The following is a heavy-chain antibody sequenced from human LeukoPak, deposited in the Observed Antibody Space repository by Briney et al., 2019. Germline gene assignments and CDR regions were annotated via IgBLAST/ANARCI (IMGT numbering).Heavy chain of an antibody. D-gene: IGHD3-22*01. CDR3: ARDPRHSYDSSGYYNSPFDY. V-gene: IGHV3-7*01. J-gene: IGHJ4*02. CDR2: IKQDGSET. Sequence: GGSLRLSCAASGFTFSSYWMQWVRQAPGKGLEWVANIKQDGSETYYVDSVKGRFTISRDNAKNSLYLQMNSLRAEDTAVYYCARDPRHSYDSSGYYNSPFDYWGQGTLVAVSS. CDR1: GFTFSSYW.